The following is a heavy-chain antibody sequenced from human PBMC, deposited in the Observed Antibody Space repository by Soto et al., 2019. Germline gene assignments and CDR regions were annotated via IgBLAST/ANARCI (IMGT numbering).Heavy chain of an antibody. CDR3: ARDGGIQLWLAAPHYYYYGMDV. CDR2: INPSGGST. D-gene: IGHD5-18*01. V-gene: IGHV1-46*01. Sequence: GASVKVSCKASGYTFTSYYMHWVRQAPGQGLEWMGIINPSGGSTSYAQKFQGRVTMTRDTSTSTVYMELSSLRSEDTAVYYCARDGGIQLWLAAPHYYYYGMDVWGQGTTVTVSS. J-gene: IGHJ6*02. CDR1: GYTFTSYY.